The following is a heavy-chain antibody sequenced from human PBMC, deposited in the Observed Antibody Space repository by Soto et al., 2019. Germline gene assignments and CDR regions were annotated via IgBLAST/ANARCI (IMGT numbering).Heavy chain of an antibody. D-gene: IGHD2-15*01. CDR3: ARQEGELLLRDYYYYYMDV. CDR1: GGSISSSSYY. J-gene: IGHJ6*03. Sequence: PSETVSLTCTVSGGSISSSSYYWGWIRQPPGKGLEWIGSIYYSGSTYYNPSLKSRVTISVDTSKNQFSLKLSSVTAADTAVYYCARQEGELLLRDYYYYYMDVWGKGTTVTVCS. V-gene: IGHV4-39*01. CDR2: IYYSGST.